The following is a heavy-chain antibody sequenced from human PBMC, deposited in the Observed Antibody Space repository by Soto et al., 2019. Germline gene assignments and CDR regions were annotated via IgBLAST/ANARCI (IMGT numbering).Heavy chain of an antibody. CDR1: GDPLSSGSYY. CDR2: IYYTGTT. Sequence: SETLSLTCTVSGDPLSSGSYYWSWIRQSPGKRLEWIAYIYYTGTTKYNPSLKSRVTISVDTSKNQFSLRLTSVTAADTAVYYCARAASPYFEFLSALPPRGQGTPVTVSS. V-gene: IGHV4-61*01. D-gene: IGHD3-9*01. CDR3: ARAASPYFEFLSALPP. J-gene: IGHJ4*02.